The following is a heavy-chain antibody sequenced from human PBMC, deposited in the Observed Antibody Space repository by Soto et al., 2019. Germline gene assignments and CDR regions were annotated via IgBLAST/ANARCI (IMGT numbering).Heavy chain of an antibody. CDR2: IIPILGPP. V-gene: IGHV1-69*01. CDR3: AKSLPTTRYSPDYYGLDV. CDR1: GVTFSSHA. J-gene: IGHJ6*02. Sequence: QVKLVQSGAEVKKPGSSVKVSCTATGVTFSSHAIRWVRQAPGHGLERMGGIIPILGPPNYAQKFHGRVTITAHQSTNTAYMELSSVRSEDTAVYYCAKSLPTTRYSPDYYGLDVWGQGTRVTVSS. D-gene: IGHD2-21*01.